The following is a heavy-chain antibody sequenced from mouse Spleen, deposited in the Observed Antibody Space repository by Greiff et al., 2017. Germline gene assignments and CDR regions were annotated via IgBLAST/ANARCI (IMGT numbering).Heavy chain of an antibody. Sequence: VQLQQSGPGLAKPSQTLSLTCSVTGYSITSDYWNWIRKFPGNKLEYMGYISYSGSTYYNPSLKSRISITRDTSKNQYYLQLNSVTTEDTATYYCARSYSHYYYGSSYYAMDYWGQGTSVTVSS. D-gene: IGHD1-1*01. J-gene: IGHJ4*01. CDR1: GYSITSDY. CDR3: ARSYSHYYYGSSYYAMDY. V-gene: IGHV3-8*01. CDR2: ISYSGST.